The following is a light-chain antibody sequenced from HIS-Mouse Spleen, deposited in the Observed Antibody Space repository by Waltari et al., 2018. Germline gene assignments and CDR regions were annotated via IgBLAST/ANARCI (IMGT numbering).Light chain of an antibody. CDR1: ALPKKY. V-gene: IGLV3-10*01. CDR2: EDS. Sequence: SYELTQPPSVSVSPGQTARITCSGDALPKKYAYWYQQKSGQAPVLVIYEDSKRPSGIPGRLSGSSSGTMATLSISGAQGEDEADYYGYSTDSSGNHRVFGGGTKLTVL. CDR3: YSTDSSGNHRV. J-gene: IGLJ2*01.